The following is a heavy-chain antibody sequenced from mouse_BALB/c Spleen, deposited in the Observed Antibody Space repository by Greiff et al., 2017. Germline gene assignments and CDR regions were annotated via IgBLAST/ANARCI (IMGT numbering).Heavy chain of an antibody. D-gene: IGHD2-1*01. J-gene: IGHJ4*01. CDR2: ISSGGST. V-gene: IGHV5-6-5*01. CDR1: GFTFSSYA. CDR3: ARGLYGNYGGGAMDY. Sequence: EVNVVESGGGLVKPGGSLKLSCAASGFTFSSYAMSWVRQTPEKRLEWVASISSGGSTYYPDSVKGRFTISRDNARNILYLQMSSLRSEDTAMYYCARGLYGNYGGGAMDYWGQGTSVTVSS.